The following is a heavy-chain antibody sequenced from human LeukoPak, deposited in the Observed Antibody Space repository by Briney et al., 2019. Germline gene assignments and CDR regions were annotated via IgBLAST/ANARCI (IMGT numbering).Heavy chain of an antibody. Sequence: SETLSLTCTVSGGSISSYYWSWIRQPPGKGLEWIGYIYYSGSTNYNPSLKSRVTISVDTSKNQFSLKLSSVTAADTAVYYCARSSTVVTGGLDYWGQGTLVTVSS. D-gene: IGHD4-23*01. J-gene: IGHJ4*02. CDR1: GGSISSYY. V-gene: IGHV4-59*01. CDR3: ARSSTVVTGGLDY. CDR2: IYYSGST.